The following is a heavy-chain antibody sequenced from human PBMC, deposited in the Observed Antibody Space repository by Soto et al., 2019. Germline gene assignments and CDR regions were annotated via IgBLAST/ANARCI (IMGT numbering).Heavy chain of an antibody. CDR2: IYHSGST. Sequence: SETLSLTCAVSGGSISSGVYSWSWIRQPPGKGLEWIGYIYHSGSTYYNPSLKSRVATSVDRSKNQFSLKLSSVTAADTAVYYCARAPLITMVRGVIPNWFDPWGQGTLVTVSS. CDR1: GGSISSGVYS. J-gene: IGHJ5*02. CDR3: ARAPLITMVRGVIPNWFDP. D-gene: IGHD3-10*01. V-gene: IGHV4-30-2*01.